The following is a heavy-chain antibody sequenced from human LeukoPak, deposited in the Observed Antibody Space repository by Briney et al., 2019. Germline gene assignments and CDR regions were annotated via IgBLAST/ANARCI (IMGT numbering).Heavy chain of an antibody. CDR1: GFTFSSYA. J-gene: IGHJ4*02. V-gene: IGHV3-23*01. Sequence: PGGSLRLSCAASGFTFSSYAMSWVRQAPGKGLEWVATIGNTETFYADSVTGRLTISRDNSKNTVNLQMNRLRVEDTAIYYCAKDWIQFNRVFDCFDSWGQGTLVTVAS. D-gene: IGHD5-18*01. CDR3: AKDWIQFNRVFDCFDS. CDR2: IGNTET.